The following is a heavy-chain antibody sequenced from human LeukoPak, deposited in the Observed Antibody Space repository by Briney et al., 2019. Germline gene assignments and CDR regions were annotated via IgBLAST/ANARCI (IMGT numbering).Heavy chain of an antibody. CDR2: INHSGST. Sequence: PSETLSLTCAVYGGSFSGYYWSWIRQPPGKGLEWIGEINHSGSTNYNPSLKSRVTISVDTSKNQFSLKLSSVTAADTAVYYCARTTPPLRRVVRHLRYFDYWGQGTLVTVSS. J-gene: IGHJ4*02. V-gene: IGHV4-34*01. CDR1: GGSFSGYY. CDR3: ARTTPPLRRVVRHLRYFDY. D-gene: IGHD2-2*01.